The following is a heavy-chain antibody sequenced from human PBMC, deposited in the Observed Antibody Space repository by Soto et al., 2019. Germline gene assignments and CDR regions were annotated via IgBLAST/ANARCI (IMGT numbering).Heavy chain of an antibody. J-gene: IGHJ6*02. CDR3: ARVPSDGYYYYGMDV. CDR2: INAGNGNT. CDR1: GYTFTSYA. Sequence: ASVKVSCKASGYTFTSYAMHWVRQAPGQRLEWMGWINAGNGNTKYSQKLQGRDTITRDTSASTAYMELSSLRSEDTAVYYCARVPSDGYYYYGMDVWGQGTTVTVSS. V-gene: IGHV1-3*01. D-gene: IGHD1-26*01.